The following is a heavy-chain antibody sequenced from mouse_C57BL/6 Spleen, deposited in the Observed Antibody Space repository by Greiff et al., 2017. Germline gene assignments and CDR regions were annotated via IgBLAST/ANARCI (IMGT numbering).Heavy chain of an antibody. CDR2: INPGSGGT. D-gene: IGHD2-4*01. CDR3: AREGLRRDWYFDV. V-gene: IGHV1-54*01. Sequence: VQLQQSGAELVRPGTSVKVSCKASGYAFTNYLIAWVKQRPGQGLEWIGVINPGSGGTNYNEKFKGKATLTADKSSSTAYMQLSSLTSEDSAVYFCAREGLRRDWYFDVWGTGTTVTVSS. CDR1: GYAFTNYL. J-gene: IGHJ1*03.